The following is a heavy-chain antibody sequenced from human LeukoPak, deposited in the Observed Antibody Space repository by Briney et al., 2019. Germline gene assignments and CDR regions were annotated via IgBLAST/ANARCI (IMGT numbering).Heavy chain of an antibody. J-gene: IGHJ3*02. CDR3: ARAKEYSDAFDI. V-gene: IGHV3-13*01. CDR2: IGTAGDT. Sequence: PGGSLRLSCAASGFTFSRYDMHWVRHATGKGLEWVSAIGTAGDTYYPGSVKGRFTISRENAKNSLYLQMNSLRAGDTAVYYCARAKEYSDAFDIWGQGTMVTVSS. CDR1: GFTFSRYD. D-gene: IGHD2-15*01.